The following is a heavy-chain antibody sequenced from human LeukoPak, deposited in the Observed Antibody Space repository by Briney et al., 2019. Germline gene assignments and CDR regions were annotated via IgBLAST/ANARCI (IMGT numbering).Heavy chain of an antibody. J-gene: IGHJ5*02. CDR1: GYTLTELS. CDR2: INPSGGST. D-gene: IGHD2-8*01. CDR3: ARDLVHHRLLATNYNWFDP. V-gene: IGHV1-46*01. Sequence: ASVKVSCKVSGYTLTELSMHWVRQAPGQGLEWMGIINPSGGSTSYAQKFQGRVTMTSDMSTSTVYMELSSLRSEDTAVYYCARDLVHHRLLATNYNWFDPWGQGTLVTVSS.